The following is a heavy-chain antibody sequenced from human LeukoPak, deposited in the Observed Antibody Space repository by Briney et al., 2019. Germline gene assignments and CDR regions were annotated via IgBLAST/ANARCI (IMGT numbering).Heavy chain of an antibody. V-gene: IGHV3-23*01. CDR3: AELGITMIGGV. D-gene: IGHD3-10*02. CDR1: GFTFSSYS. Sequence: GGSLRLSCAASGFTFSSYSMNWVRQAPGKGLEWVSVISGSGGSSYYADSVKGRFTISRDNAKNSLYLQMNSLRAEDTAVYYCAELGITMIGGVWGEGTTVTISS. CDR2: ISGSGGSS. J-gene: IGHJ6*04.